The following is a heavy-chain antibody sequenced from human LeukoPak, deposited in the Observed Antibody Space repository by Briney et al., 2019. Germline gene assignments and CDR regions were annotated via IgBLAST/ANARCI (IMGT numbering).Heavy chain of an antibody. J-gene: IGHJ4*02. Sequence: PGGSLRLSCAASGFTFSIYEMNWVRQPPGKGLERVSYISSSGSTIYYADSVKGRFTISRDNAKNSLYLQMNSLTAEDTAVYYCARVSIVGVVSLDYWGQGTLVTVSS. D-gene: IGHD3-3*01. V-gene: IGHV3-48*03. CDR1: GFTFSIYE. CDR3: ARVSIVGVVSLDY. CDR2: ISSSGSTI.